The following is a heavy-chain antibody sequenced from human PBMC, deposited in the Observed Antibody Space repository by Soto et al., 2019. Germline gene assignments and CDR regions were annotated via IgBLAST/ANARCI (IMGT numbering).Heavy chain of an antibody. CDR1: GLTFTSSS. D-gene: IGHD3-22*01. J-gene: IGHJ4*02. V-gene: IGHV1-58*01. Sequence: SVKGSCKASGLTFTSSSLQWVRQARGQRLEWIGWIVVGSGNTNYAQKFQERVTITRDMSTSTAYMELSSLRSEDTAVYYCAADNYYDSSGYSHYFDYWGQGTLVTVSS. CDR3: AADNYYDSSGYSHYFDY. CDR2: IVVGSGNT.